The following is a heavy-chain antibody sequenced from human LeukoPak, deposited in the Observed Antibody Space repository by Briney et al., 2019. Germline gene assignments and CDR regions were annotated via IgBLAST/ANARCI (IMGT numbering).Heavy chain of an antibody. CDR2: IYSGGST. J-gene: IGHJ6*02. CDR3: AREVITMVRSRYYYYYGMDV. Sequence: GGSLRLSCAASGFTVSSNYMSWVRQAPGKGLEWVSVIYSGGSTYYADSVKGRFTISRDNSKNTLYLQMNSPRAEDTAVYYCAREVITMVRSRYYYYYGMDVWGQGTTVTVSS. CDR1: GFTVSSNY. V-gene: IGHV3-53*01. D-gene: IGHD3-10*01.